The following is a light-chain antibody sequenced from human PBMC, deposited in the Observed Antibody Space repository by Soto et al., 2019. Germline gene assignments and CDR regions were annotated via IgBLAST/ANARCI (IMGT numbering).Light chain of an antibody. J-gene: IGKJ5*01. V-gene: IGKV1-39*01. CDR3: EQTYSNPVT. CDR2: GAF. CDR1: QKINNY. Sequence: DIQMTQSPSSLSASVGDRVTVTCRTSQKINNYLNWYQQKPGKAPKLLIYGAFSVQSGVPLRFSGTGSGTEFTLTISSLQPEDFAIYNCEQTYSNPVTFGRGRRLEI.